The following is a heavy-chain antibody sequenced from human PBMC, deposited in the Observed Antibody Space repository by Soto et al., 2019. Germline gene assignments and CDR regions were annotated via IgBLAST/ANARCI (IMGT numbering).Heavy chain of an antibody. CDR2: IFHSGDT. CDR1: GDSISNSRW. V-gene: IGHV4-4*02. CDR3: AYSTGWYRHDV. D-gene: IGHD6-19*01. J-gene: IGHJ3*01. Sequence: QVQLQESGPGLVKPSGTLSLTCAVSGDSISNSRWWTWVRQPPGKGLEWIGDIFHSGDTNYNPSLKRRVFISVDKSQTQFSLTVSSVTAADPAVYYCAYSTGWYRHDVWGQGTVVTVSS.